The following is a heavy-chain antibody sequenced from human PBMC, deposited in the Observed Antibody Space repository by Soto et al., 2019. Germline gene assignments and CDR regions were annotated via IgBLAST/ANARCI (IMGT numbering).Heavy chain of an antibody. CDR3: AKDRVGGTFYTPLAF. Sequence: HPGGSLRLSCQASGFNFDNYGMHWARQAPGKGLEWVAVITYDGSFQYYADSVKGRFTISRDNSKNTLSLHLNTLKPEDTAVYHCAKDRVGGTFYTPLAFWGQGTLVTVSS. J-gene: IGHJ4*02. D-gene: IGHD1-7*01. V-gene: IGHV3-30*18. CDR2: ITYDGSFQ. CDR1: GFNFDNYG.